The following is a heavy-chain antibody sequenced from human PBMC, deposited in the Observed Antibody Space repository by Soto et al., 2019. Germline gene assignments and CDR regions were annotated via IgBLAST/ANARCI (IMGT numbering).Heavy chain of an antibody. CDR3: AKDVVGATTYYYYGMDV. D-gene: IGHD1-26*01. Sequence: GGSLRLSCVASGFTFSSYGMHWVRQAPGKGLEWVTVISYDGSNKYYADSVKGRFTISRDNSKSTLYLQMNSLRAEDTAVYYCAKDVVGATTYYYYGMDVWGQGTTVTVSS. CDR2: ISYDGSNK. CDR1: GFTFSSYG. V-gene: IGHV3-30*18. J-gene: IGHJ6*02.